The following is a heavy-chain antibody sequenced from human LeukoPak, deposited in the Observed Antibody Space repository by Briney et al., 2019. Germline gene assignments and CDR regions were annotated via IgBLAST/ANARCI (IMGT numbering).Heavy chain of an antibody. CDR2: IYNDGST. V-gene: IGHV3-53*01. D-gene: IGHD2-15*01. CDR3: AKVTVTMAATGDY. J-gene: IGHJ4*02. CDR1: GFTVSSNY. Sequence: GGSLRLSCAVSGFTVSSNYMSWVRQAPGKGLEWVSVIYNDGSTSYADSVKGRFTISRDNSKNTLYLQMNSLRVEDTAIYYCAKVTVTMAATGDYWGQGTLVTVSS.